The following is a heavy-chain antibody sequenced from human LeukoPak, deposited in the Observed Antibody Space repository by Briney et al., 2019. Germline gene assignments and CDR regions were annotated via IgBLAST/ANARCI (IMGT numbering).Heavy chain of an antibody. CDR2: FDPEDGET. V-gene: IGHV1-24*01. D-gene: IGHD3-9*01. CDR1: GYTLTELS. CDR3: AGETGPPILTGYYLYYYGMDA. Sequence: GASVKVSCKVSGYTLTELSMHWVRQAPGKGLEWMGGFDPEDGETIYAQKFQGRVTMTEDTSTDTAYMELSSLRSEDTAVYYCAGETGPPILTGYYLYYYGMDAWGQGTTVTVSS. J-gene: IGHJ6*02.